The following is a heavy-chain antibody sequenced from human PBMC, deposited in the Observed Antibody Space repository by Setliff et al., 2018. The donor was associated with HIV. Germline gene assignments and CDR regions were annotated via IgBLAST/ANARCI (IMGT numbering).Heavy chain of an antibody. CDR1: GFTFSNYW. D-gene: IGHD1-26*01. Sequence: GALRLSCVASGFTFSNYWMHWVRQAPGKGLVWVSRINTDGSSISHADSVKGRFTISRDNAKNSLYLQMNSLGADDTAMYYCARDPGWGALDIWGQGTMVTVSS. CDR2: INTDGSSI. CDR3: ARDPGWGALDI. J-gene: IGHJ3*02. V-gene: IGHV3-74*01.